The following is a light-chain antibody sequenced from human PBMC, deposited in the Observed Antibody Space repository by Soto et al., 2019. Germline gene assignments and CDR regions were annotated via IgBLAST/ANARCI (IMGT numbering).Light chain of an antibody. CDR3: NSLRVNHLYV. CDR1: SSDVGRYNT. J-gene: IGLJ1*01. V-gene: IGLV2-14*01. CDR2: EVT. Sequence: QSALTQTASVSGSPGQTITISCTGTSSDVGRYNTVSWYQHHPGKAPKLIIYEVTHRPAGISDRFSASKSGNTASLTISGLQAEDEADYYCNSLRVNHLYVFGSGTKVTVL.